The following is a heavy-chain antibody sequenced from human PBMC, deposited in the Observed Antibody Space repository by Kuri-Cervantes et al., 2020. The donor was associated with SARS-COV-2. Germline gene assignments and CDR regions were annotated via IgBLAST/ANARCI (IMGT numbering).Heavy chain of an antibody. D-gene: IGHD3-10*01. V-gene: IGHV1-18*01. CDR3: ARDLNGSGSDYPYYYYGMDV. Sequence: ASVKVSCKASGYTFTSYGISWVRQAPGQGLEWMGWISAYNGNTNYAQKVQGRVTMTRDTSTSTVYMELSSLRSEDTAVYYCARDLNGSGSDYPYYYYGMDVWGQGTTVTVSS. CDR2: ISAYNGNT. J-gene: IGHJ6*02. CDR1: GYTFTSYG.